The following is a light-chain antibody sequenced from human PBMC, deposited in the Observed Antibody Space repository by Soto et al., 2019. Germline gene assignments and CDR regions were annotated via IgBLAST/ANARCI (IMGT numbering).Light chain of an antibody. CDR2: DVN. CDR1: SSDVGGYNY. Sequence: QSALTQPRSVSGSPGQSVTISCTGTSSDVGGYNYVSWYQQHPGKAPKLMIYDVNKRPSGVPDHFSGSKSGNTASLTISGLPADNDADSYYCSYTGSYTPCVFGGGPNLTV. CDR3: CSYTGSYTPCV. V-gene: IGLV2-11*01. J-gene: IGLJ3*02.